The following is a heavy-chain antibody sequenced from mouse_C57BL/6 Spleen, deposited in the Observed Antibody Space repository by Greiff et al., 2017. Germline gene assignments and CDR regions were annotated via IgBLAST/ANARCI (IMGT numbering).Heavy chain of an antibody. V-gene: IGHV1-18*01. J-gene: IGHJ2*01. Sequence: VQLKESGPELVKPGASVKIPCKASGYTFTDYNMDWVKQSHGKSLEWIGDINPNNGGTIYNKKFKGKATWTVDKSSSTAYMELRSLTSEDTAVYYCARQELGPFDYWGQGTTLTVSS. CDR1: GYTFTDYN. D-gene: IGHD4-1*01. CDR3: ARQELGPFDY. CDR2: INPNNGGT.